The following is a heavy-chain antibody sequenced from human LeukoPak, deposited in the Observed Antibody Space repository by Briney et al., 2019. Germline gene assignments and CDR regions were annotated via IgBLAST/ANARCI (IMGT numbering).Heavy chain of an antibody. V-gene: IGHV4-39*01. CDR3: ARRIFGSSGYYGNFDY. CDR2: IYNSDNT. Sequence: KPSETLSLTCSVSGYSIANNRYYWGWIRQPPGKGLEWIGTIYNSDNTYYNPSLKSRVTIDVDTSKNQFSLKLSSVTAADTAVYYCARRIFGSSGYYGNFDYWGQGTLVTVSS. CDR1: GYSIANNRYY. D-gene: IGHD3-22*01. J-gene: IGHJ4*02.